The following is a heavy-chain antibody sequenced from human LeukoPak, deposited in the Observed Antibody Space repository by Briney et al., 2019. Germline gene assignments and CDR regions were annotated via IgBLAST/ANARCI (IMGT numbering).Heavy chain of an antibody. D-gene: IGHD6-19*01. J-gene: IGHJ2*01. CDR2: ISDSGANT. CDR3: AKSMTLQWRGFFDL. V-gene: IGHV3-23*01. CDR1: GFTFSTYA. Sequence: GGSLRLSCAASGFTFSTYAMSWVRQAPGKGLEWVSTISDSGANTYYADSVRGRFTISRDNSKNTLCLQKSSLRADDTAIYYCAKSMTLQWRGFFDLWGRGTHVTVSS.